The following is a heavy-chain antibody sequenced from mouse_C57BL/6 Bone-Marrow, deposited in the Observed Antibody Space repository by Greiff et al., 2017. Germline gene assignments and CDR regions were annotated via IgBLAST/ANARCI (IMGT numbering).Heavy chain of an antibody. Sequence: QVQLQQPGAELVKPGASVKMSCKASGYTFTSYWITWVKQRPGQGLEWIGDIYPGSGSTNYNEKFKSKAPLTVDTSSSTDYMQLSSLTSEDSAVYYCARSYGSIYWGQGTTRTVSS. CDR3: ARSYGSIY. CDR2: IYPGSGST. J-gene: IGHJ2*01. V-gene: IGHV1-55*01. CDR1: GYTFTSYW. D-gene: IGHD1-1*01.